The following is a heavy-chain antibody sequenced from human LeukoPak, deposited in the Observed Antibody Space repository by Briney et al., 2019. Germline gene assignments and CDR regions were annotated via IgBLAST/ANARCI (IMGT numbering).Heavy chain of an antibody. CDR2: IRYDGSNK. CDR3: ARDSKTYYDFWSGPGGYFDL. Sequence: PGGSLRLSCAASGFTFSSYGMHWVRQAPGKGLEWVAFIRYDGSNKYYADSVKGRFTISRDNSKNTLYLQMNSLRAEDTAVYYCARDSKTYYDFWSGPGGYFDLWGRGTLVTVSS. V-gene: IGHV3-30*02. J-gene: IGHJ2*01. CDR1: GFTFSSYG. D-gene: IGHD3-3*01.